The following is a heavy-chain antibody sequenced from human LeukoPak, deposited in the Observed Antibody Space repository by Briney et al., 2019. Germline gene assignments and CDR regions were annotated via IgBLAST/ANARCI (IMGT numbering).Heavy chain of an antibody. V-gene: IGHV3-43*01. CDR3: AKDASYRGYYDSSGYHS. CDR1: GFIFDDYT. J-gene: IGHJ4*02. D-gene: IGHD3-22*01. CDR2: ISWDGGST. Sequence: QPGGSLRLSCAASGFIFDDYTMHWVRQAPGKGLEWVSLISWDGGSTDYADFVKGRFTISRYNSKSSLYLQMNSLRTEDTALYYCAKDASYRGYYDSSGYHSWGQGTLVTISS.